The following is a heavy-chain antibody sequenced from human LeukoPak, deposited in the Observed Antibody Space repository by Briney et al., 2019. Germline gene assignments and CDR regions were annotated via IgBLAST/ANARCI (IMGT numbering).Heavy chain of an antibody. CDR1: GYTFTGYY. CDR2: ISAYNGNT. J-gene: IGHJ4*02. CDR3: ARGGDYSGYDYYFDY. Sequence: ASVKVSCKASGYTFTGYYMHWVRQAPGQGLEWMGWISAYNGNTNYAQKLQGRVTMTTDTSTSTAYMELRSLRSDDTAVYYCARGGDYSGYDYYFDYWGQGTLVTVSS. D-gene: IGHD5-12*01. V-gene: IGHV1-18*04.